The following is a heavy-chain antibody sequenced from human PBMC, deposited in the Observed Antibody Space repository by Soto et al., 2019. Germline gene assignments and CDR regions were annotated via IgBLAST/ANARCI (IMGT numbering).Heavy chain of an antibody. D-gene: IGHD2-15*01. CDR3: AKVPEVVPVYY. V-gene: IGHV3-23*01. J-gene: IGHJ4*02. CDR1: GFTFSSYA. Sequence: GGSLRLCCAASGFTFSSYAMSWVRQAPGKGLEWVSAISGSGGSTYYADSVKGRFTISRDNSKNTLYLQMNSLRAEDTAVYYCAKVPEVVPVYYWGQGTLVTVSS. CDR2: ISGSGGST.